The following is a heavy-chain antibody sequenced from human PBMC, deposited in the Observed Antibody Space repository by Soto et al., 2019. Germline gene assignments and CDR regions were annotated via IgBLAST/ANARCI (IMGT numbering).Heavy chain of an antibody. CDR3: ARDELTRGGVIGIDY. Sequence: ASVKVSCKASGYTFTSYGISWVRQAPGQGLEWMGGISPYIGNTNYAQKLQGRVTMTADTSTSTAYMELSSLRSEDTAVYYCARDELTRGGVIGIDYWGRGTLVTVSS. J-gene: IGHJ4*02. V-gene: IGHV1-18*01. CDR2: ISPYIGNT. D-gene: IGHD3-16*02. CDR1: GYTFTSYG.